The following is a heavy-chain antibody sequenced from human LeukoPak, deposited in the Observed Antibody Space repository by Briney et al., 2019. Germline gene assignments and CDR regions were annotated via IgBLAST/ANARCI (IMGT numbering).Heavy chain of an antibody. D-gene: IGHD6-6*01. J-gene: IGHJ5*02. Sequence: KPSETLSLTCTISGGSISTYYWSWIRQPPGKGLEWIGYIYYSGSTYYNPSLKSRVTISVDTSKNQFSLKLSSVTAADTAVYYCARLSYSSSSCWFDPWGQGTLVTVSS. CDR2: IYYSGST. V-gene: IGHV4-30-4*01. CDR3: ARLSYSSSSCWFDP. CDR1: GGSISTYY.